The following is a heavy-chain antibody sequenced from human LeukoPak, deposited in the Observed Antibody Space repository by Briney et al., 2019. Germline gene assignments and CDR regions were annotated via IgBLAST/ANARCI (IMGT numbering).Heavy chain of an antibody. D-gene: IGHD2-21*02. CDR2: VDNDGIGA. CDR1: GFTFTKYW. J-gene: IGHJ4*02. Sequence: PGGSLRLSCAASGFTFTKYWMYWIRQAPGKGLVWVARVDNDGIGASYADSVKGRFTISRDNSKNTLYLQMNSLRAEDTAVYYCAKDGKIVVVTAIYDYWGQGTLVTVSS. V-gene: IGHV3-74*01. CDR3: AKDGKIVVVTAIYDY.